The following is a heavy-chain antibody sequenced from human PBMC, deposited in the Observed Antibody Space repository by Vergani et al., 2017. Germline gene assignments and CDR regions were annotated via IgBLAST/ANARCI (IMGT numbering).Heavy chain of an antibody. CDR2: IYPGDSDT. V-gene: IGHV5-51*01. CDR1: GYRFTSYW. Sequence: EVQLVQSGAEVKKPGASLKISCKGSGYRFTSYWIGWVRQLPGKGLEWMGIIYPGDSDTRYSPSFQGQVTISADKSISTAYLQWSSLKASDTAMYSCARSGDSVGGWYGEFFDYWGQGTLVTVSS. J-gene: IGHJ4*02. D-gene: IGHD3-10*01. CDR3: ARSGDSVGGWYGEFFDY.